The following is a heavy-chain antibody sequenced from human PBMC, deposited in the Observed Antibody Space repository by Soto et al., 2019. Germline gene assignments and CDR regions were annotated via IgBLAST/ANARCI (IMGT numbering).Heavy chain of an antibody. V-gene: IGHV3-30*18. J-gene: IGHJ4*02. D-gene: IGHD6-19*01. CDR2: ISYDGSDK. CDR3: AKSHPITVISLDS. CDR1: GFTFSDYG. Sequence: GGSLRLSCSASGFTFSDYGMHWVRQAPGKGLEWVAVISYDGSDKYIADSVRGRFAPSRDNSKNTLYLQMNSLRGEDTAIYYCAKSHPITVISLDSWGQGTLVTVSS.